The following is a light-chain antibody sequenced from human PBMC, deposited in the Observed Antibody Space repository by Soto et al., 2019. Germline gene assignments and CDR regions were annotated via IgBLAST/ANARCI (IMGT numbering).Light chain of an antibody. CDR3: QQYNNWPSYT. V-gene: IGKV3-15*01. Sequence: EIVMTQSPATLSVSPGERATLSCRASQSVSSNLAWYQQKPGQAPRLLIYGASTRATGIPARFSGSGSGTEFTLTITSLPSEDFAGYYCQQYNNWPSYTIGQGTKLESK. CDR2: GAS. CDR1: QSVSSN. J-gene: IGKJ2*01.